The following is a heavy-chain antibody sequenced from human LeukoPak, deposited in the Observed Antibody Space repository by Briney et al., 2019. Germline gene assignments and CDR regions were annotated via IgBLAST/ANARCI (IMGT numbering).Heavy chain of an antibody. CDR2: IYYSGST. J-gene: IGHJ4*02. Sequence: SETLSLTCTVSGGSISSSSYYWGWIRQPPGKGLERVGSIYYSGSTYYNPSLKSRVTISVDTSKNQFSLKLSSVTAADTAVYYCAREVFRSNYFDYWGQGTLVTVPS. D-gene: IGHD2-8*01. CDR1: GGSISSSSYY. V-gene: IGHV4-39*07. CDR3: AREVFRSNYFDY.